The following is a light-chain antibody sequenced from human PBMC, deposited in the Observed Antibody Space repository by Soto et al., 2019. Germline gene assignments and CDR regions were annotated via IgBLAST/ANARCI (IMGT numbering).Light chain of an antibody. CDR3: QQLNSYPRT. J-gene: IGKJ1*01. CDR1: QGISSY. V-gene: IGKV1-9*01. CDR2: AAS. Sequence: DIQLTQSPSFLSASVGDRVTITCRASQGISSYLAWYQQKPGKAPKLLIYAASTLQSGVPSRFSGSGSGTDFTLTISSLQPADFATYYCQQLNSYPRTFGQGTKVEIK.